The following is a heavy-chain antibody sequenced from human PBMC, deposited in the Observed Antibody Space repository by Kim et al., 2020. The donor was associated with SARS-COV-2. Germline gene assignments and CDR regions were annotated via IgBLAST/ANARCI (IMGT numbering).Heavy chain of an antibody. CDR3: ARRPRGSGSYFDY. D-gene: IGHD3-10*01. J-gene: IGHJ4*02. CDR1: GYTFTYYY. Sequence: ASVKVSCEASGYTFTYYYIHWVRQAPGQGLEWVGTMNPGGRTTRVAQRFQGRVTMTKDTSANTAYMELSGLRSNDTAVYYCARRPRGSGSYFDYWGQGTLVTVSS. CDR2: MNPGGRTT. V-gene: IGHV1-46*01.